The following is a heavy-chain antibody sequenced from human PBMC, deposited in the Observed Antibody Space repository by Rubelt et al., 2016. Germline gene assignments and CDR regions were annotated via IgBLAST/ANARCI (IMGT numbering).Heavy chain of an antibody. CDR1: GFTFSKAW. J-gene: IGHJ4*02. CDR3: ASVAGGYCTSSSCYAGRFDS. V-gene: IGHV3-23*01. D-gene: IGHD2-2*01. Sequence: RGSLRLSCEASGFTFSKAWLSWVRQAPGKGLEWVSAISGRGGSPYYAASVQRRFTISRDNAKNSLYLPMDSLSAEDTAVYYCASVAGGYCTSSSCYAGRFDSWGQGTLVTVSS. CDR2: ISGRGGSP.